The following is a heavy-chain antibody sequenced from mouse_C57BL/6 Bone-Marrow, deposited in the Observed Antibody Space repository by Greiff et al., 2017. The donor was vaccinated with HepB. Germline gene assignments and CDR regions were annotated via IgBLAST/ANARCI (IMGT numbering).Heavy chain of an antibody. CDR3: ARTTVVTYWYFDV. CDR2: ISSGSSTI. D-gene: IGHD1-1*01. CDR1: GFTFSDYG. V-gene: IGHV5-17*01. J-gene: IGHJ1*03. Sequence: EVHLVESGGGLVKPGGSLKLSCAASGFTFSDYGMHWVRQAPEKGLEWVAYISSGSSTIYYADTVKGRFTISRDNAKNTLFLQMTILRSEDTAMYYCARTTVVTYWYFDVWGTGTTVTVSS.